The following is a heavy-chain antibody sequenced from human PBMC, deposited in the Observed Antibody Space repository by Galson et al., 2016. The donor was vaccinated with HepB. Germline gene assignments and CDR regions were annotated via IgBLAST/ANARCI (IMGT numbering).Heavy chain of an antibody. CDR1: RGSISRYY. CDR3: AGDHGNSGWLY. D-gene: IGHD6-25*01. Sequence: ETLSLTCIVSRGSISRYYWSWVRQPPGKGLEWIGDIYYSGSTKYNPSLKSRVTISVDRSKTQFSLELRSVTAADSAVYYCAGDHGNSGWLYWGQGILVTVSS. J-gene: IGHJ4*02. CDR2: IYYSGST. V-gene: IGHV4-59*01.